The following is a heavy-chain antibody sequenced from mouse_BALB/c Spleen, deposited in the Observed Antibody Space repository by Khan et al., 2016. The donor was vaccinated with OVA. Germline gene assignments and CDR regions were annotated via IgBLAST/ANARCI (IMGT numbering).Heavy chain of an antibody. CDR2: ISCYNGST. D-gene: IGHD2-10*02. CDR3: ARGYVYCVSSFAY. J-gene: IGHJ3*01. Sequence: LVKTGASVKISCKASGYSFTGYYMHWVKQSHGKSLEWIGYISCYNGSTSYNQKFKGKATFTVDKSYSTVYMQFNSPTSEDSAFYYCARGYVYCVSSFAYWGQGTLVAGSA. CDR1: GYSFTGYY. V-gene: IGHV1S34*01.